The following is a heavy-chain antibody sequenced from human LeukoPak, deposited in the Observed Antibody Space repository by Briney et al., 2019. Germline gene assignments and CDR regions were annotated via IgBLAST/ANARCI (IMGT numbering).Heavy chain of an antibody. CDR1: GGSISSGGYY. D-gene: IGHD3-22*01. V-gene: IGHV4-31*03. CDR2: IYYSGST. CDR3: ARAVGDSSGYYDY. J-gene: IGHJ4*02. Sequence: SETLSLTCTVSGGSISSGGYYWSWIRQHPGKGLEWIGYIYYSGSTYYNPSLKGRVTISVDTSKNQSSLKLSSVTAADTAVYYCARAVGDSSGYYDYWGQGTLVTVSS.